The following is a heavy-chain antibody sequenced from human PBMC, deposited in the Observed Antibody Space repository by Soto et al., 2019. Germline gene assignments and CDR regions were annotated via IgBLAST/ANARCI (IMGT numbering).Heavy chain of an antibody. CDR1: GGTFSSYA. Sequence: SVKVSCKASGGTFSSYAVSWVRQAPGQGLEWMGGIIPIFGTANYAQKFQGRVTITADESTSTAYMELSSLRSEDTAVYYCARSPPWFRYYFDYWGQGTLVTVSS. CDR3: ARSPPWFRYYFDY. CDR2: IIPIFGTA. D-gene: IGHD3-10*01. V-gene: IGHV1-69*13. J-gene: IGHJ4*02.